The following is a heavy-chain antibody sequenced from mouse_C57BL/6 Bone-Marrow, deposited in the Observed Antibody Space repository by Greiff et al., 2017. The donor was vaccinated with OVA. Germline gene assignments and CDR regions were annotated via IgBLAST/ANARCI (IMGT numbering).Heavy chain of an antibody. CDR3: ARSLYYYGSSYGFAY. D-gene: IGHD1-1*01. Sequence: VQLQQPGAELVKPGASVKMSCKASGYTFTSYWITWVKQRPGQGLEWIGDIYPGSGSTNYNEKFKGKATLPVDTSSSTAYMQLSSLTSEDSAVYYCARSLYYYGSSYGFAYWGQGTLVTVSA. CDR1: GYTFTSYW. CDR2: IYPGSGST. J-gene: IGHJ3*01. V-gene: IGHV1-55*01.